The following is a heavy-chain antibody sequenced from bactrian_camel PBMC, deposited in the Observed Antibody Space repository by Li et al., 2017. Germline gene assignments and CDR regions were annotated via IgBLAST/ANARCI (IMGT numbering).Heavy chain of an antibody. V-gene: IGHV3S53*01. CDR3: VAGLTSCPIYCRSGACAIGDLDY. J-gene: IGHJ4*01. D-gene: IGHD1*01. CDR1: GVITSRVC. CDR2: IPSLGRS. Sequence: HVQLVESGGDSVQAGGSLRLSCQASGVITSRVCMAWFRQATGREREGVAVIPSLGRSAVADFAKGRFTISKDNDKNTLYLNMDSLKPEDSAMYYCVAGLTSCPIYCRSGACAIGDLDYKGHGTQVTVS.